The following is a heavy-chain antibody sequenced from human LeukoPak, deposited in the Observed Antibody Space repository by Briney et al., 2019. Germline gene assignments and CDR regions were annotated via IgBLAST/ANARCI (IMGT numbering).Heavy chain of an antibody. J-gene: IGHJ3*02. CDR2: VFWNGVDK. CDR3: AKTGRSGWYLNAFDI. D-gene: IGHD6-19*01. Sequence: PGGSLRLSCVASGFIVNDHAMHWVRQTPGKGLEWVAGVFWNGVDKGYADSVKGRFTIFRANAKNSLYLQMNSLRAEDTALYYCAKTGRSGWYLNAFDIWGQGTMVTVSS. CDR1: GFIVNDHA. V-gene: IGHV3-9*01.